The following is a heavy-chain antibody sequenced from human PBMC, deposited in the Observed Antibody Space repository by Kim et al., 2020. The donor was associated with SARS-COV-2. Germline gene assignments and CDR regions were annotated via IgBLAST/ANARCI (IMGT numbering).Heavy chain of an antibody. V-gene: IGHV3-7*04. CDR2: IDQDGLHK. D-gene: IGHD5-12*01. CDR1: GFTFSIYG. J-gene: IGHJ6*02. Sequence: GGSLRLSCAASGFTFSIYGMNWVRQAPSKGLEWVANIDQDGLHKYYVDSVKGRFTVSRDNAKNSLFLQMNSLRAEDTAVYYCARGINGATDVWGQGTTVTVSS. CDR3: ARGINGATDV.